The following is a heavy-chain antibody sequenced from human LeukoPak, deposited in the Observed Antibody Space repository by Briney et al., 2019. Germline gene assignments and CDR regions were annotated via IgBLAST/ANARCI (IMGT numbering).Heavy chain of an antibody. CDR3: ARRRVPVAGTSMDV. Sequence: GGSLRLSCAASGFTFSSYIMNWVRQAPGKGLEWVAVTSFDGFNKYYADSVKGRFTISRDNSKNTLYLQMNSLRAEDTAVYYCARRRVPVAGTSMDVWGQGTTVTVSS. CDR1: GFTFSSYI. D-gene: IGHD6-19*01. V-gene: IGHV3-30-3*01. CDR2: TSFDGFNK. J-gene: IGHJ6*02.